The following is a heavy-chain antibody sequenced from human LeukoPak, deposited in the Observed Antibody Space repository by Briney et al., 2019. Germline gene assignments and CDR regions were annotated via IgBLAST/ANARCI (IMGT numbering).Heavy chain of an antibody. CDR3: AKDSPYGSGHPYYIDY. D-gene: IGHD3-10*01. Sequence: GGSLRLSCAASGFTFSSYAMSWVRQAPGKGLEWVSAISGSGGSTYYADSVKGRFTISRDNSKNTLYLQMNSLRAEDTAVYYCAKDSPYGSGHPYYIDYWGQGTLVTVSS. J-gene: IGHJ4*02. V-gene: IGHV3-23*01. CDR2: ISGSGGST. CDR1: GFTFSSYA.